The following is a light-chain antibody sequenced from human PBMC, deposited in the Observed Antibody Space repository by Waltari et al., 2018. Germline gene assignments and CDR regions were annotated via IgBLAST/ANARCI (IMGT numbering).Light chain of an antibody. CDR3: QQYGETPWT. CDR1: ESVPANY. V-gene: IGKV3-20*01. CDR2: GAS. Sequence: EIVLTQSPGTLSLSPGERVTLSCRATESVPANYLAWYQQKPGQAPRLLISGASSRATGIPDRFSGRGSGTDFTLTIARLEPEDFAVYYCQQYGETPWTFGQGTKVDLK. J-gene: IGKJ1*01.